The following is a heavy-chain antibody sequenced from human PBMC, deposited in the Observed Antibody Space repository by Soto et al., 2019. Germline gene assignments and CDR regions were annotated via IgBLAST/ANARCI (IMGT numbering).Heavy chain of an antibody. CDR2: IFPGGST. V-gene: IGHV3-23*03. Sequence: PGGSLRLSCAASGFTFSTYTMNWVRQAPGKGLEWVAGIFPGGSTYYANSVKGRFTISRDHSQSSVFLQMSSLRDEDTAVYYCANDLQPDGIWTFLLWGHGTLFT. CDR1: GFTFSTYT. CDR3: ANDLQPDGIWTFLL. J-gene: IGHJ4*01. D-gene: IGHD3-9*01.